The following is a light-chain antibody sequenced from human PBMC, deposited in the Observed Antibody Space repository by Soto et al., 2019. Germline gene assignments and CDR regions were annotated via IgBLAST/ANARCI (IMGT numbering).Light chain of an antibody. V-gene: IGKV3-20*01. CDR3: HQYGSFPHT. J-gene: IGKJ2*01. CDR2: GAS. CDR1: QSVSGSS. Sequence: EIVLTQSPGTLSLSPGERATISCRASQSVSGSSLAWYQLKPGQAPRLLISGASSRATGVPDRFSGSESGTDFTFIISRLEPEDFGMYYCHQYGSFPHTFGQGTELETK.